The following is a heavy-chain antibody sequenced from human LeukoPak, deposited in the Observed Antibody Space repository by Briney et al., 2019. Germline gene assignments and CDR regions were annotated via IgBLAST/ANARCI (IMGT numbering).Heavy chain of an antibody. CDR1: GGSISSYY. V-gene: IGHV4-59*01. Sequence: PSETLSLTCTVSGGSISSYYWSWIRQPPGKGLEWIGYIYYSGSTNYNPSLKSRVTISVDTSKNQFSLKLSSVTAADTAVYYCARDPGIAASGGNWFDPWGQGTLVTVSS. CDR2: IYYSGST. J-gene: IGHJ5*02. D-gene: IGHD6-13*01. CDR3: ARDPGIAASGGNWFDP.